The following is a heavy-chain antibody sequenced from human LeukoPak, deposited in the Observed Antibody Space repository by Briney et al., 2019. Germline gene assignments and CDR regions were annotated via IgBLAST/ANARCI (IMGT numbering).Heavy chain of an antibody. Sequence: ASVKVSCKASGYTFTSYDINWVRQATGQGLEWMGWMNPNSGNTGYAQKFQGRVTMTRNTSISTAYMELSSLRSEDTTVYYCARAHRDDYGDYVDDYWGQGTLVTVSS. J-gene: IGHJ4*02. V-gene: IGHV1-8*01. CDR1: GYTFTSYD. CDR3: ARAHRDDYGDYVDDY. CDR2: MNPNSGNT. D-gene: IGHD4-17*01.